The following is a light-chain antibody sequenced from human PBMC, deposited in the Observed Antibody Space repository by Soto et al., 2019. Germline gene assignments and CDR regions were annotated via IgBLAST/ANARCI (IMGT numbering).Light chain of an antibody. CDR3: AVWDVSLNGVP. Sequence: QSVLTQPPSASGTPGQRVTISCSGSSSNIGSNAVHWYQQLPGTAPKLLIYTNNERPSGVPDRFSGSKSGTSASLAISGLQSEDEADYYCAVWDVSLNGVPFGGGTKLTVL. V-gene: IGLV1-44*01. CDR1: SSNIGSNA. CDR2: TNN. J-gene: IGLJ2*01.